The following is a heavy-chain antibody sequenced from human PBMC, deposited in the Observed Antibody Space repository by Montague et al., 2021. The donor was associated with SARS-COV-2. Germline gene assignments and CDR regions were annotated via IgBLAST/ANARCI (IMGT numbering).Heavy chain of an antibody. D-gene: IGHD3-3*01. CDR2: ITSSSSYT. Sequence: SLRLSCAASGFTFSDYYMSWIRQAPGKGLEWVSYITSSSSYTNYADSVKGRFTISRDNAKNSLYLQMNSLRAEDTAVYYCARDRTTITILGVVTYYGMDFWGQGTTVTVSS. CDR3: ARDRTTITILGVVTYYGMDF. CDR1: GFTFSDYY. J-gene: IGHJ6*02. V-gene: IGHV3-11*06.